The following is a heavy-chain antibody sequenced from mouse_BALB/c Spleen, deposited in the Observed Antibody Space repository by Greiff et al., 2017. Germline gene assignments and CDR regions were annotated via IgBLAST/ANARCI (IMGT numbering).Heavy chain of an antibody. D-gene: IGHD2-13*01. CDR2: IYPGNVNT. J-gene: IGHJ4*01. CDR3: ASVGDYGGEYAMDY. Sequence: VQLQQSGPELVKPGASVRISCKASGYTFTSYYIHWVKQRPGQGLEWIGWIYPGNVNTKYNEKFKGKATLTADKSSSTAYMQLSSLTSEDSAVYFCASVGDYGGEYAMDYWGQGTSVTVSA. V-gene: IGHV1S56*01. CDR1: GYTFTSYY.